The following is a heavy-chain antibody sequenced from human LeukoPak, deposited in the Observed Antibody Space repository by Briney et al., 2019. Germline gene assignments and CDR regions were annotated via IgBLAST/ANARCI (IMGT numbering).Heavy chain of an antibody. V-gene: IGHV3-30*18. J-gene: IGHJ4*02. CDR1: GFTFSSYG. CDR2: ISYDGSNK. D-gene: IGHD5-18*01. CDR3: AKVGYSYGIDY. Sequence: TGGSLRLSCAASGFTFSSYGMHWVRQAPGKGLEWVAVISYDGSNKYYADSVKGRFTISRDNSKNTLYLQMNSLRAEDTAVYYCAKVGYSYGIDYWGQGTLVTVSS.